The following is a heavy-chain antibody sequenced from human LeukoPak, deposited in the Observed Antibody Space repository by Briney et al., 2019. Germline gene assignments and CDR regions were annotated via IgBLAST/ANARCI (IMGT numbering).Heavy chain of an antibody. Sequence: KPGGSLRLSCAASGFTFSSYSMNWVRQAPGKGLEWVSSISSSSSYIYYADSVKGRFTISRDNAKNSLYLQMNSLRAEDTAVYYCAREGDYGDFLRFDPWGQGTLVTVSS. CDR1: GFTFSSYS. CDR3: AREGDYGDFLRFDP. J-gene: IGHJ5*02. V-gene: IGHV3-21*01. D-gene: IGHD4-17*01. CDR2: ISSSSSYI.